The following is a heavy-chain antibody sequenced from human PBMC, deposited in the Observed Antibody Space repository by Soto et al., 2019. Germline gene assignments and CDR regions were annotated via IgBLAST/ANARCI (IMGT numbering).Heavy chain of an antibody. CDR2: ISNEGRNT. CDR3: AKAGGKVSTPFDP. D-gene: IGHD2-8*01. Sequence: QIQLVESGGGVVQPGRSLRLSCAASGFSFSTYGMHWVRQTPGKGLEWVALISNEGRNTFDADSVKGRFTISRDNSRNTLYLQMNSLRTEDTAIYYCAKAGGKVSTPFDPWGQGTLVTVSS. J-gene: IGHJ5*02. CDR1: GFSFSTYG. V-gene: IGHV3-30*18.